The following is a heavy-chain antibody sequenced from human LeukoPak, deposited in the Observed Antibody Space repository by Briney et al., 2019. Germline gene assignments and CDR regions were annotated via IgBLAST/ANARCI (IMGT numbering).Heavy chain of an antibody. J-gene: IGHJ4*02. D-gene: IGHD3-10*01. CDR1: GFTFSSYA. CDR3: ARGGGGDGSGSYFDY. V-gene: IGHV3-30*04. CDR2: ISYDGSNK. Sequence: PGGSLRLSCAASGFTFSSYAMHWVRQAPGKGLEGVAVISYDGSNKYYAVSVKGRFTISRDNSKNTLYLQMNSLRAEDTAVYYCARGGGGDGSGSYFDYWGQGTLVTVSS.